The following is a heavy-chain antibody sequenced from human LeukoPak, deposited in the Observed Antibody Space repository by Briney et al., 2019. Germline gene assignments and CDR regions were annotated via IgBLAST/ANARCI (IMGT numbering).Heavy chain of an antibody. CDR3: ARSITMIVVVIRPVDAFDI. J-gene: IGHJ3*02. CDR1: GGSFSGYY. CDR2: INHSGCT. V-gene: IGHV4-34*01. Sequence: SETLSLTCAVYGGSFSGYYWSWIRQPPGKGLEWIGEINHSGCTNYNPSLKSRVTISVDTSKNQFSLKLSSVTAADTAVYYCARSITMIVVVIRPVDAFDIWGQGTMVTVSS. D-gene: IGHD3-22*01.